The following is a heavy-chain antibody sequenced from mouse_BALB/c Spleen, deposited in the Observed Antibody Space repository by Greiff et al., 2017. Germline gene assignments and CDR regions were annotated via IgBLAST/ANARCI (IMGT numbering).Heavy chain of an antibody. CDR1: GYSITSDYA. V-gene: IGHV3-2*02. J-gene: IGHJ2*01. Sequence: EVQRVESGPGLVKPSQSLSLTCTVTGYSITSDYAWNWIRQFPGNKLEWMGYISYSGSTSYNPSLKSRISITRDTSKNQFCLQLNSVTTEDTATYYCARSHGNYFDYWGQGTTLTVSS. CDR3: ARSHGNYFDY. D-gene: IGHD2-1*01. CDR2: ISYSGST.